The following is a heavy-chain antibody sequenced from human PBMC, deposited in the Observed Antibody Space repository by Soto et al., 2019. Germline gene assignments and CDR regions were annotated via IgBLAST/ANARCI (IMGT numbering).Heavy chain of an antibody. CDR2: INHSGST. D-gene: IGHD2-8*02. V-gene: IGHV4-34*01. J-gene: IGHJ4*02. CDR1: GGSFGGYD. Sequence: SETLCLTCGVDGGSFGGYDGTWIRQPPGTGLEWIGEINHSGSTNYNPSLKSRVTISVDTSKNQFSLKLTSVTAADTAVYYCARDKITGLFDYWGQGTLVTVSS. CDR3: ARDKITGLFDY.